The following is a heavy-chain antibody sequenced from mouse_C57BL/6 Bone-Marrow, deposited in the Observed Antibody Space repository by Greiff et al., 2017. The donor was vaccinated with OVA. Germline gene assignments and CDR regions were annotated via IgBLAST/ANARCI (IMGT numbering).Heavy chain of an antibody. V-gene: IGHV1-52*01. J-gene: IGHJ3*01. CDR3: ARDSNYLAWFAY. D-gene: IGHD2-5*01. Sequence: QVQLQQPGAELVRPGSSVKLSCKASGYTFTSYWMHWVKQRPIQGLEWIGNIDPSDSETHYNQKFKDKATLTVDKSSSTAYMQLSRLTSEDSAVYYCARDSNYLAWFAYWGQGTLVTVSA. CDR2: IDPSDSET. CDR1: GYTFTSYW.